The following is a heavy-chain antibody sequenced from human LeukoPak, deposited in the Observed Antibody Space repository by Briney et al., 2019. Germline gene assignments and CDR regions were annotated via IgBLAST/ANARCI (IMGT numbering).Heavy chain of an antibody. V-gene: IGHV3-23*01. CDR1: GFTFSSYA. J-gene: IGHJ4*02. Sequence: GGSLRLSCAASGFTFSSYAMSWVRQAPGKGLEWVSSFSGSGGSTYYADSVKGRFTISRDNAKNSLYLQMNSLRAEDTAVYYCARDLYDRSGYYYVYFDYWGQGTLVTVSS. CDR2: FSGSGGST. D-gene: IGHD3-22*01. CDR3: ARDLYDRSGYYYVYFDY.